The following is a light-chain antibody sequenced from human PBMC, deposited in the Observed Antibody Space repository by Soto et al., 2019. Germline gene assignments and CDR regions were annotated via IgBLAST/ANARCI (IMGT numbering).Light chain of an antibody. J-gene: IGKJ1*01. Sequence: EIVMTQYPTTLSVSPRERATLSCRASQSVSSNLAWYQQKPGQAPRLLIYGASTRATGIPARFSGSGSGTEFTLTISSLQSEDFAVYYCQQYNNWPRTFGQGTKVDIK. V-gene: IGKV3-15*01. CDR2: GAS. CDR3: QQYNNWPRT. CDR1: QSVSSN.